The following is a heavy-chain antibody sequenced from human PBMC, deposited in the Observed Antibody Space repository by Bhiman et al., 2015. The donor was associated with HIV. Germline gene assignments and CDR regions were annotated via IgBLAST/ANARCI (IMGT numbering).Heavy chain of an antibody. CDR2: ISSSGDTI. D-gene: IGHD6-13*01. CDR1: GFTFSNYE. Sequence: EVHLVESGGGLVQPGGSLGLSCAASGFTFSNYEMYWVRQAPGKGLEWIAYISSSGDTIYYADSLMGRFTISRDNTKNSLYLQMSSLRAEDTAVYYCVRDSSSWYGIFWGQGALVTVSA. J-gene: IGHJ4*02. V-gene: IGHV3-48*03. CDR3: VRDSSSWYGIF.